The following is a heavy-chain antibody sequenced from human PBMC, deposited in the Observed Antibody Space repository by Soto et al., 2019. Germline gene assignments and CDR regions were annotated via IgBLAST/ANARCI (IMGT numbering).Heavy chain of an antibody. D-gene: IGHD3-3*01. CDR1: GFTFSSYS. V-gene: IGHV3-21*01. CDR3: ARSPAWSGTNRYGMDV. Sequence: GGSLRLACAGSGFTFSSYSMNWVRQAPGKGLEWVSSISSNSNYIYNADSVKGRFTISRDNARNSLFLQMHSLRVEDTAVYYCARSPAWSGTNRYGMDVWGQGTTVTVSS. CDR2: ISSNSNYI. J-gene: IGHJ6*02.